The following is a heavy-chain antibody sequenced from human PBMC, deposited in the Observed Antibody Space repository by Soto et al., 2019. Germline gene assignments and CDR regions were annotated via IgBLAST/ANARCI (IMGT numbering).Heavy chain of an antibody. J-gene: IGHJ6*02. D-gene: IGHD3-3*01. Sequence: QVQVVESGGGVVQPGRSLRLSCAASGFTFSSFGMHWVRQAPGKGLEWVSLLWYDGSKKSYEDSMKGRFTISRDNSRNPMYLQMNSLRADDTAVYYCARDASYYSLWSGYYPSRNGMDVWGQGTTVTVSS. CDR3: ARDASYYSLWSGYYPSRNGMDV. CDR2: LWYDGSKK. CDR1: GFTFSSFG. V-gene: IGHV3-33*01.